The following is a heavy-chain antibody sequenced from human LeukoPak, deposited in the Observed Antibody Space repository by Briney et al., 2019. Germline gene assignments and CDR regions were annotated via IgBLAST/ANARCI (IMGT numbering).Heavy chain of an antibody. CDR2: INANSAGT. D-gene: IGHD6-19*01. CDR3: ARVYVGGWLRFGYYYYYMDV. V-gene: IGHV1-2*02. J-gene: IGHJ6*03. Sequence: GASVKVSCKASGYTFNDYYMHWVRQAPGQGLEWMGWINANSAGTNYAQKFQGRVTMTRDTSISTLYMELSSLRSDDTAVYYCARVYVGGWLRFGYYYYYMDVWGKGTTVTISS. CDR1: GYTFNDYY.